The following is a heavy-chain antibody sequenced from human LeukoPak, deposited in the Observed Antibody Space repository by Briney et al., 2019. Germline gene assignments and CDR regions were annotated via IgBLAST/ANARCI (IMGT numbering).Heavy chain of an antibody. Sequence: SGGSLRLSCAASGFTFSSYWMHWVRQAPGKGLVWVSRIYSDGSSTTYADSVKGRFTISRDNAKSTLYLQMNSLRAEDTAVYYCARGKYSGSPAAFEYWGQGTLVTVSS. V-gene: IGHV3-74*01. CDR2: IYSDGSST. D-gene: IGHD1-26*01. J-gene: IGHJ4*02. CDR3: ARGKYSGSPAAFEY. CDR1: GFTFSSYW.